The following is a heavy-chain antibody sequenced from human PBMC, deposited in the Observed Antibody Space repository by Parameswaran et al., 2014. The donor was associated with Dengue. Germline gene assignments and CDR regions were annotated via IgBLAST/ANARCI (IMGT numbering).Heavy chain of an antibody. V-gene: IGHV3-33*01. CDR1: GFTFSSYG. Sequence: QAGGSLRLSCAASGFTFSSYGMHWVRQAPGKGLEWVAVIWYDGSNKYYADSVKGRFTISRDNSKNTLYLQMNSLRAEDTAVYYCARENVLRFLEWLPRYYYGMDVWGQGTTVTVSS. D-gene: IGHD3-3*01. J-gene: IGHJ6*02. CDR3: ARENVLRFLEWLPRYYYGMDV. CDR2: IWYDGSNK.